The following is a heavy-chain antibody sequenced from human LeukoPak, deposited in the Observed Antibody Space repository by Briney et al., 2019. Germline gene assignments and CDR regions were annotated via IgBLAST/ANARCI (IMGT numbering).Heavy chain of an antibody. D-gene: IGHD3-22*01. CDR2: IYSGGST. V-gene: IGHV3-66*02. Sequence: GGSLRLSCAASGFTVSSNYMSWVRQAPGKGLEWVSVIYSGGSTYYADSVKGRFTISRDNSKNTLYLQMNSLRAEDTAVYYCARDYYDSSGAGSLWGQGTLVAVSS. CDR1: GFTVSSNY. J-gene: IGHJ4*02. CDR3: ARDYYDSSGAGSL.